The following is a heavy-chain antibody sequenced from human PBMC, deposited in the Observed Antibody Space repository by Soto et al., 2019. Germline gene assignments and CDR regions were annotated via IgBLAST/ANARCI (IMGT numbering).Heavy chain of an antibody. Sequence: QVQLQESGPGLVKPSETLSLTCTVSGGPISSDYWSWIRQSPGKGLEWIGYIYYSGSTNYNPSLKSRVTISVDTSNHQFSLELSSVTAADTAVDYCARGSSGWPPRVDYWGQGTRVPVSS. CDR3: ARGSSGWPPRVDY. V-gene: IGHV4-59*01. D-gene: IGHD6-19*01. CDR2: IYYSGST. J-gene: IGHJ4*02. CDR1: GGPISSDY.